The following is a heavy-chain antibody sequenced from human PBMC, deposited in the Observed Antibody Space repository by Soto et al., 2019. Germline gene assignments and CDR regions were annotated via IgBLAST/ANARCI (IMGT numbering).Heavy chain of an antibody. CDR3: ARDRIAVTGQDAFDI. Sequence: EVQLVESGGGLVKPGGSLRLSCAASGFTFSSYSMNWVRQAPGKGLEWVSSISSRSSYIYYADSVKGRFTISRDNAKNSLYLQMNSLRAEDTAVYYCARDRIAVTGQDAFDIWGQGTMVTVSS. CDR2: ISSRSSYI. CDR1: GFTFSSYS. J-gene: IGHJ3*02. D-gene: IGHD2-21*01. V-gene: IGHV3-21*01.